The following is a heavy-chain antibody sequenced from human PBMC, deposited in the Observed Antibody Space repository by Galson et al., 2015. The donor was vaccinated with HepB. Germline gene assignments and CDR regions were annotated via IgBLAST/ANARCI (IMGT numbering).Heavy chain of an antibody. CDR3: AKLVSGWYGYGMDV. CDR2: ISTSGGST. D-gene: IGHD6-19*01. Sequence: SLRLSCAASGFTFSSYAMNWVRQSPGKGLEWVSSISTSGGSTYSADSVKGRFTISSDNSQNTLNLQMNSLRVEDTAVYYCAKLVSGWYGYGMDVWGQGTTVTVSS. CDR1: GFTFSSYA. J-gene: IGHJ6*02. V-gene: IGHV3-23*01.